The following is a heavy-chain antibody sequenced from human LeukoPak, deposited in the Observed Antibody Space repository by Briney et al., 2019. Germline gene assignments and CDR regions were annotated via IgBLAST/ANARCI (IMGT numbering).Heavy chain of an antibody. V-gene: IGHV4-39*01. CDR1: GGSISSYY. CDR2: IYYGGST. CDR3: ARQYSWEVPAWFDP. D-gene: IGHD1-26*01. J-gene: IGHJ5*02. Sequence: SETLSLTCTVSGGSISSYYWGWIRQPPGKGLEWIGSIYYGGSTYYNPSLKSRVTISVDTSKNQFSLKLSSLTAADTAVYFCARQYSWEVPAWFDPWGQGTLVTVS.